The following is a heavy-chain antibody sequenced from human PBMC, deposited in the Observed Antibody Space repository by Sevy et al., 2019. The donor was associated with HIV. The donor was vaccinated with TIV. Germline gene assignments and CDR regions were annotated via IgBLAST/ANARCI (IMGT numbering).Heavy chain of an antibody. D-gene: IGHD3-22*01. J-gene: IGHJ4*02. CDR2: INPNSGGT. CDR1: GYTFTGYY. CDR3: ARDYDSSGYYYHFDY. V-gene: IGHV1-2*02. Sequence: ASVKVSCKASGYTFTGYYMHWVRQAPGQGLEWMGWINPNSGGTNYAQKFQGRVTMTRDTSISTAYMELSRLRSDDTAVYYCARDYDSSGYYYHFDYCGQGTLVTVSS.